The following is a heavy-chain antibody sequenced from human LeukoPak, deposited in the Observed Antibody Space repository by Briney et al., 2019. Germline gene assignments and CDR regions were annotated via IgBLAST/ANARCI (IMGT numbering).Heavy chain of an antibody. CDR1: GYTFTDYY. CDR2: INPNSGDT. CDR3: ARGSALKGPRFPFAY. V-gene: IGHV1-2*02. Sequence: ASVKVSCKASGYTFTDYYMHWVRQAPGQRLESMGWINPNSGDTKYAQKFQGRVTMTRDTSISTAYVELSRLTSNDTAVYYCARGSALKGPRFPFAYWRQGTLVTVPS. J-gene: IGHJ4*02. D-gene: IGHD4/OR15-4a*01.